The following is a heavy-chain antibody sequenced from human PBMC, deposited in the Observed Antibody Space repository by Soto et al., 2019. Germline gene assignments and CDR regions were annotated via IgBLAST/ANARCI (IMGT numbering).Heavy chain of an antibody. J-gene: IGHJ5*02. Sequence: ASVKVSCKASGYTFTSYGISWVRQAPGQGLEWMGWIGAYNGNTNYAQKLQGRVTMTTDTSTSTAYMELRSLRSDDTAVYYCARDNRYSYGLESWFDPWGKGTLGTVSS. CDR1: GYTFTSYG. CDR3: ARDNRYSYGLESWFDP. V-gene: IGHV1-18*04. D-gene: IGHD5-18*01. CDR2: IGAYNGNT.